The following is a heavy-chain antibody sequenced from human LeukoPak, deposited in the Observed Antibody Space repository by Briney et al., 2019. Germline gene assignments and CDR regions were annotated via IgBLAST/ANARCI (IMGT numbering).Heavy chain of an antibody. CDR1: GGSISGYY. CDR2: IYYSGST. D-gene: IGHD6-6*01. Sequence: SETLSLTCTVSGGSISGYYWSWIRQPPGKGLEWIGYIYYSGSTNYNPSLKSRLTVSIDTSENQFSLKLSSVTAADTAVYYCAREYSSSSGRRAFDIWGQGTMVTVSS. J-gene: IGHJ3*02. CDR3: AREYSSSSGRRAFDI. V-gene: IGHV4-59*08.